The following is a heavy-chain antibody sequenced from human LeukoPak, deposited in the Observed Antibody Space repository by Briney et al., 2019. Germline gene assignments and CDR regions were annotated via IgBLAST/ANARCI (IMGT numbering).Heavy chain of an antibody. V-gene: IGHV3-30*02. CDR3: AKDREIAAAVGTDAFDI. D-gene: IGHD6-13*01. Sequence: GGSLRLSCAASGFTFNIYGMQWVRQAPGKGLEWVAFIRYDGNNKSYADSVKGRFTISRDNSKNTLYLQMNSLRAEDTAVYYCAKDREIAAAVGTDAFDIWGQGTMVTVSS. CDR2: IRYDGNNK. J-gene: IGHJ3*02. CDR1: GFTFNIYG.